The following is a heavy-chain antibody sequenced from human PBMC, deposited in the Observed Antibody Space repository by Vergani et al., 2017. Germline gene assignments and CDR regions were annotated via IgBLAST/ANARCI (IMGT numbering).Heavy chain of an antibody. CDR3: AKNPPGAAGIFDY. CDR2: VYYSGST. D-gene: IGHD6-13*01. J-gene: IGHJ4*02. Sequence: QLQLQESGPGLVTPSETLSLTCTVSGGSITSSSYYLGWLRQPPGKGLEWIGSVYYSGSTYYNPSLKSRFTIYVDTSKNQFSLKLSSVTAADTAVYYCAKNPPGAAGIFDYWGQGTLVTVAS. V-gene: IGHV4-39*01. CDR1: GGSITSSSYY.